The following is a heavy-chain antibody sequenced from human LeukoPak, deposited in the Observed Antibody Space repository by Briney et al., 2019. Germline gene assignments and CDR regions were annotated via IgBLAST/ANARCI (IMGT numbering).Heavy chain of an antibody. CDR3: ARVDTVIAYYFDL. J-gene: IGHJ4*02. V-gene: IGHV3-7*05. D-gene: IGHD5-18*01. CDR1: GFTFRSYW. Sequence: GGSLRLSCAASGFTFRSYWMSWVRQAPGKGLEFVANIKQEGNEKYYVDSVKGRFTISRDNAKNSLYLQMNGLRAEDTAVYYCARVDTVIAYYFDLWGQGTLVTVSS. CDR2: IKQEGNEK.